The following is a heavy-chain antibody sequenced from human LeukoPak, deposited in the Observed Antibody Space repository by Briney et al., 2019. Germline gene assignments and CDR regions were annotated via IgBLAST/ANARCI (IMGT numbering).Heavy chain of an antibody. CDR2: ISSSSSTI. J-gene: IGHJ4*02. CDR3: AKDIDYYDSSGYYFDY. CDR1: GFTFSSYG. V-gene: IGHV3-48*04. D-gene: IGHD3-22*01. Sequence: PGGSLRLSCAASGFTFSSYGMTWVRQAPGKGLEWVSYISSSSSTIYYADSVKGRFTISRDNAKNSLYLQMNSLRAEDTALYYCAKDIDYYDSSGYYFDYWGQETLVTVSS.